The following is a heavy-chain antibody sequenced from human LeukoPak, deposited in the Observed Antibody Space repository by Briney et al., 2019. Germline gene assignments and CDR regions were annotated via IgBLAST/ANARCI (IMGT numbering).Heavy chain of an antibody. CDR3: ARDQFGELVVCTFHI. D-gene: IGHD3-10*01. J-gene: IGHJ3*02. CDR1: GFTFSSYA. V-gene: IGHV3-30-3*01. Sequence: GGSLRLSCAASGFTFSSYAMHWVRQAPGKGLEWVAVISHDGSNKYYADSVKGRFTISRDNSENTLYLQMNSLRAEDTAVYYCARDQFGELVVCTFHIWGQGTMVTVSS. CDR2: ISHDGSNK.